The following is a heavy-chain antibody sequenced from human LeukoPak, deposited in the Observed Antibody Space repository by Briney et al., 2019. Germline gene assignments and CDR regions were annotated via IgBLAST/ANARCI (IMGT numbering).Heavy chain of an antibody. CDR1: GGSITSYY. J-gene: IGHJ4*02. V-gene: IGHV4-59*08. CDR2: LSHSGSS. D-gene: IGHD6-19*01. Sequence: SETLSLTCAVSGGSITSYYWNWIRRPPGRGLEWIAYLSHSGSSDSNPSLTSRVTTLVDTSKNQFSLRLTSVTAADTAVYYCARRISSGWEGFDYWGQGTLVTVSS. CDR3: ARRISSGWEGFDY.